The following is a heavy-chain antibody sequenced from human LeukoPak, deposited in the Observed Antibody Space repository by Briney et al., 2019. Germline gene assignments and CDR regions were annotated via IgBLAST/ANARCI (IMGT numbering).Heavy chain of an antibody. D-gene: IGHD3-22*01. CDR1: GGTFSSYA. Sequence: GASVKVSCKASGGTFSSYAISWVRQAPGQGLEWMGGIIPIFGTANYAQKFQGRVTITADESTSTAYMELSSLRSEDTAVYYCAGAVRGSSGHHPFDPWGQGTLVTVSS. J-gene: IGHJ5*02. CDR3: AGAVRGSSGHHPFDP. CDR2: IIPIFGTA. V-gene: IGHV1-69*13.